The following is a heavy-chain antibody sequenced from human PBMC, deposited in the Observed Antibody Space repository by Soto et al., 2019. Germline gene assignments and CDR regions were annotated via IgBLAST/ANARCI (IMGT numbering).Heavy chain of an antibody. CDR1: GFTFSSYS. J-gene: IGHJ4*02. CDR2: ISSSSSTI. CDR3: ARENDDFWSGYYKGEIDY. V-gene: IGHV3-48*02. D-gene: IGHD3-3*01. Sequence: EVQLVESGGGLVQPGGSLRLSCAASGFTFSSYSMNWVRQAPGKGLEWVSYISSSSSTIYYADSVKGRFTISRDNAKKSLYLQMNSLRDEDTAVFYCARENDDFWSGYYKGEIDYWGQGTLVTGSS.